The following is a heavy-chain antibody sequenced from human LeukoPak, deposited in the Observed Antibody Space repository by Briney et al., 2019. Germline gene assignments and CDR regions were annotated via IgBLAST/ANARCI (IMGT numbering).Heavy chain of an antibody. CDR3: ARGDGSSRYCIEY. CDR2: INPNSGGT. J-gene: IGHJ4*02. CDR1: GYTFTDYF. V-gene: IGHV1-2*02. D-gene: IGHD3-10*01. Sequence: GASVKVSCKASGYTFTDYFMHWVRQAPGQGLEWMGWINPNSGGTNYAQRFQGRVTMTRDTSISTVYMELSRLTSDDTAVYYCARGDGSSRYCIEYWGQGTLVAVAS.